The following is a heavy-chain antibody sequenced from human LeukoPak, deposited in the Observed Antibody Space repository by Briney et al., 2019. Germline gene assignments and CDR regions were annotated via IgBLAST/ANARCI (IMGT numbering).Heavy chain of an antibody. Sequence: LTCAISGDSVSXXXXXWNXXXXXXXXXXEXXGXXYYRSKWYNDYAVSVKSLITINPDTSKNQFSLQLNSVTPEDTAVYYCARETKTYYFESSAXXPYYFDSWGQGTLVXVSS. CDR3: ARETKTYYFESSAXXPYYFDS. V-gene: IGHV6-1*01. J-gene: IGHJ4*02. CDR1: GDSVSXXXXX. CDR2: XYYRSKWYN. D-gene: IGHD3-22*01.